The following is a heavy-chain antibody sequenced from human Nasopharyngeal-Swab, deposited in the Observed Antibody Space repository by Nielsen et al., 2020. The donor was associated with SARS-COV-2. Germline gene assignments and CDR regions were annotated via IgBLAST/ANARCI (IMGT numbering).Heavy chain of an antibody. CDR3: VKHQGSSSDQ. CDR1: GVIFSKYW. J-gene: IGHJ4*02. V-gene: IGHV3-74*01. Sequence: GESLKISCVASGVIFSKYWMHWVRQAPEKGLVRVSRVNQDGSRTDYADSVRGRFTISRDNAKNTLYLQMNSLRVEDTAVYYCVKHQGSSSDQWGQGTLVTVSS. CDR2: VNQDGSRT.